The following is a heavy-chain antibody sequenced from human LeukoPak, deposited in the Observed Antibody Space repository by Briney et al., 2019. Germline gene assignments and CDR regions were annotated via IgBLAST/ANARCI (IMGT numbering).Heavy chain of an antibody. V-gene: IGHV1-8*01. J-gene: IGHJ4*02. CDR3: ARDGYSYGYYDY. CDR1: GYTFTSYD. Sequence: ASVKVSCKASGYTFTSYDINWVRQATGQGLEWMGWMNPNSGNTGYAQKFQGRVTMTRNTSISTAYMELSSLRSEDTAVYYCARDGYSYGYYDYWGQGTLVTVSS. D-gene: IGHD5-18*01. CDR2: MNPNSGNT.